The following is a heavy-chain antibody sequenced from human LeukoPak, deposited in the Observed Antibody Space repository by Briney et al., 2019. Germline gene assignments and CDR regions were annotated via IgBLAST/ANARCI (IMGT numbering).Heavy chain of an antibody. CDR1: GGSISRYY. V-gene: IGHV4-59*08. Sequence: SETLSLTCTVSGGSISRYYWSWIRQPPGKGLEWIGYIYYSESTNYSPSHKSRVTISVDASKNQVSLKLRSVTAADTAVYYCARRNDYGDYVSFDYWGQGTLVAVSS. CDR3: ARRNDYGDYVSFDY. J-gene: IGHJ4*02. D-gene: IGHD4-17*01. CDR2: IYYSEST.